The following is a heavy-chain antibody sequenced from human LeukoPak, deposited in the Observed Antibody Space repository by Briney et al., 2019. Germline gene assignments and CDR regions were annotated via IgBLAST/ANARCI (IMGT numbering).Heavy chain of an antibody. CDR1: GGSIFNYY. V-gene: IGHV4-59*01. J-gene: IGHJ4*02. Sequence: SETLSLTCTVSGGSIFNYYWTWIRRPPGKGLEWIGYIYYSGNTKYNTKYNPSLKSRVTISLDTSKNQFPLKLNSVTAADTAVYYCARVSIGGNYFDYWGQGILVTVST. CDR2: IYYSGNTKYNT. CDR3: ARVSIGGNYFDY. D-gene: IGHD2-15*01.